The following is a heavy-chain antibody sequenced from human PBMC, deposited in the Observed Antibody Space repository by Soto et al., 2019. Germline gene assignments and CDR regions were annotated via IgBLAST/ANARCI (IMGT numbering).Heavy chain of an antibody. J-gene: IGHJ4*02. CDR2: ISRTGDST. CDR3: ARDPVKYRVEAGPGDY. V-gene: IGHV3-64*01. D-gene: IGHD6-19*01. Sequence: PGWSLRLSCAASGFTFSSHAMHWVRQAPGKGLEYVSSISRTGDSTYYANSVKGRFIISRDNSRNTLYLQMGSLRAEDMGVYYCARDPVKYRVEAGPGDYWGQGTLVTVSS. CDR1: GFTFSSHA.